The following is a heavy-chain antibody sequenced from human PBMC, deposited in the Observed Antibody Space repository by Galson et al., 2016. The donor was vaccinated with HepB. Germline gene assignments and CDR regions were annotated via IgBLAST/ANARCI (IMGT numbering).Heavy chain of an antibody. CDR3: AKPFLSSGLYYFDY. J-gene: IGHJ4*02. D-gene: IGHD6-19*01. Sequence: SQRLPCAASVFTVSSNYLSWVRQAPGKGLVWVSVIYSGGGTYYADSVKGRFTISRDNSKNTLYLQMNSLRDDDTAVYYCAKPFLSSGLYYFDYWGRGTLVTVSS. CDR1: VFTVSSNY. CDR2: IYSGGGT. V-gene: IGHV3-53*01.